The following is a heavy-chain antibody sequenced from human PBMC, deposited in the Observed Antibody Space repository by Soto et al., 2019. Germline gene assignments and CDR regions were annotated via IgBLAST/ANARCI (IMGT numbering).Heavy chain of an antibody. CDR3: ARMAATRYYYYMDV. Sequence: GGSLRLSCAASGFTFSSYSMNWVRQAPGKGLEWVSSISSSSSYIYYADSVKGRFTISRDNAKNSLYLQMNSLRAEDTAVYYCARMAATRYYYYMDVWGKGTTVTVSS. CDR1: GFTFSSYS. CDR2: ISSSSSYI. J-gene: IGHJ6*03. D-gene: IGHD6-13*01. V-gene: IGHV3-21*01.